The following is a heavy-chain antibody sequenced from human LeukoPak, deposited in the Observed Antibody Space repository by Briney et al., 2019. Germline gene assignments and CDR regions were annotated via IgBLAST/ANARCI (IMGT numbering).Heavy chain of an antibody. D-gene: IGHD4-23*01. CDR3: ARRSTVVARVDY. Sequence: GESLKISCKGTGYIFTSYWIGWVRQVPGKGLEWMGIIYPGDSNTRYSPSFQGQVTISADRSINTAYLQWNSLKASDTAMYYCARRSTVVARVDYWGQGTLVTVSS. CDR2: IYPGDSNT. CDR1: GYIFTSYW. V-gene: IGHV5-51*01. J-gene: IGHJ4*02.